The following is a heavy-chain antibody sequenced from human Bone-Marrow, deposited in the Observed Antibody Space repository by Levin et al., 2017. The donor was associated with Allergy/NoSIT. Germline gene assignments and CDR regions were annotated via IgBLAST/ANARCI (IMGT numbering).Heavy chain of an antibody. CDR1: GFTFSSYA. D-gene: IGHD2-8*02. J-gene: IGHJ6*03. V-gene: IGHV3-64D*06. CDR3: VKDRDLVGKRYYYYYMDG. Sequence: GESLKISCSASGFTFSSYAMHWVRQAPGKGLEYVSAISSNGGSTYYADSVKGRFTISRDNSKNTLYLQMSSLRAEDTAVYYCVKDRDLVGKRYYYYYMDGWGKGTTVTVSS. CDR2: ISSNGGST.